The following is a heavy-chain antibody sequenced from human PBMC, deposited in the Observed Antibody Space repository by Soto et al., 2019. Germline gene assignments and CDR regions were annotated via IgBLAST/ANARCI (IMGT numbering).Heavy chain of an antibody. CDR3: DRIKCGGNVY. V-gene: IGHV4-31*03. CDR2: IYYSGST. CDR1: GGSITSDNYY. J-gene: IGHJ4*02. Sequence: PSVTLSLTCTVSGGSITSDNYYWTWIRQHPGKGLECFWYIYYSGSTYYNPSLKSRVTISVDTSKNQFSLKLTSVTAADTAVYYCDRIKCGGNVYWGQGTLVT. D-gene: IGHD2-15*01.